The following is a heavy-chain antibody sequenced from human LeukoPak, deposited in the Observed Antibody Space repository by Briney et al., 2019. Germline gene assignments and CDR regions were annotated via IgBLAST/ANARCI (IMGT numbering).Heavy chain of an antibody. CDR3: AKDPNGDYIGAFDF. V-gene: IGHV3-23*01. CDR2: ITANGGYT. D-gene: IGHD4-17*01. J-gene: IGHJ3*01. CDR1: AFSFSKFA. Sequence: GGSLRLSCAASAFSFSKFALIWARQAPGKGLEWVSAITANGGYTLYADAVKGRFTVSRDNSKNTLYLQINSLRPEDTAMYYCAKDPNGDYIGAFDFWGQGTMVTVSP.